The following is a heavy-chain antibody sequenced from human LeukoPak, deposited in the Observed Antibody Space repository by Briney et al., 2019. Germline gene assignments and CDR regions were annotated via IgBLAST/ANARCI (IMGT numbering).Heavy chain of an antibody. Sequence: PGGSLRLSCAASGFTFDDYAMHWVRQAPGKGLEWVSGISWNSGSIGYADSVKGRFTISRDNAKNSLYLQMNSLRAEDTAVYYCARVVYSTHFDYWGQGALVTVSS. D-gene: IGHD2-2*01. CDR2: ISWNSGSI. CDR1: GFTFDDYA. V-gene: IGHV3-9*01. J-gene: IGHJ4*02. CDR3: ARVVYSTHFDY.